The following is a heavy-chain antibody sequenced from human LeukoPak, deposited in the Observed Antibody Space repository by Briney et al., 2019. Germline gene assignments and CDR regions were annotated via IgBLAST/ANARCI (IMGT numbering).Heavy chain of an antibody. CDR1: GVSISSYY. CDR2: IHTSGST. V-gene: IGHV4-4*07. J-gene: IGHJ4*02. CDR3: ARDMYYYGSGSYRFDY. D-gene: IGHD3-10*01. Sequence: SETLSLTCAVSGVSISSYYWSWIRQPAGKGLEWIGRIHTSGSTNYNPSLKSRVTMSVDTSKNQFSLKLSSVTAADTAVYYCARDMYYYGSGSYRFDYWGQGTLVTVSS.